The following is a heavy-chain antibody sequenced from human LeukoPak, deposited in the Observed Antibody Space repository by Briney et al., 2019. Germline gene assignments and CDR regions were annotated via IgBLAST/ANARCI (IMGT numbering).Heavy chain of an antibody. J-gene: IGHJ4*02. D-gene: IGHD3-16*01. CDR2: INPNAGAT. CDR3: ARVRRGAFGGVSYFDY. CDR1: GYTFTGYY. V-gene: IGHV1-2*02. Sequence: ASVKVSCKASGYTFTGYYMHWVRQAPGQGLEWMGWINPNAGATNYAQKFQGRVTMTRDTSVSTAYMELNRLRSDDTAVYYCARVRRGAFGGVSYFDYWGQGTLVTVSS.